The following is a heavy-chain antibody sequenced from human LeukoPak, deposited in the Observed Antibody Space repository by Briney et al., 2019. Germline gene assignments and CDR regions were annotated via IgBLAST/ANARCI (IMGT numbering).Heavy chain of an antibody. D-gene: IGHD4-17*01. CDR3: ARGKNGYGEIIDY. J-gene: IGHJ4*02. CDR2: IYSGGST. V-gene: IGHV3-53*01. CDR1: GFTVSSNY. Sequence: GGSLRLSCAASGFTVSSNYTSWVRQAPGKGLEWVSVIYSGGSTYYADSVKGRFTISRDNSKNTLYLQMNSLRAEDTAVYYCARGKNGYGEIIDYWGQGTLVTVSS.